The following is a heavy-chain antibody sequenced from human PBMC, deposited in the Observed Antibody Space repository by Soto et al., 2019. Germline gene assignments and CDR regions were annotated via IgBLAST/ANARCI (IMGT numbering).Heavy chain of an antibody. D-gene: IGHD3-3*01. CDR2: IYYSGST. Sequence: SEILSLTCTVSGGSISSGGYYWSWIRQHPGKGLEWIGYIYYSGSTYYNPSLKSRVTISVDTSKNQFSLKLSSVTAADTAVYYCARDFGDYFDYWGQGTLVTVSS. CDR1: GGSISSGGYY. V-gene: IGHV4-31*03. CDR3: ARDFGDYFDY. J-gene: IGHJ4*02.